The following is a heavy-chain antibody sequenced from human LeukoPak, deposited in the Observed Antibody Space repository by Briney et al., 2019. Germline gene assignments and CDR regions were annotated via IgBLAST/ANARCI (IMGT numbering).Heavy chain of an antibody. V-gene: IGHV1-2*02. J-gene: IGHJ3*02. Sequence: GASVKVSCKASGYTFTGYYMHWVRQAPGQGLEWMGWINPNSGGTNYAQKFQGRVTMTRDTSISTAYMELSSLRSDDTAVYYCASLYYDASGPGAFDIWGQGTMVTVSS. CDR2: INPNSGGT. CDR1: GYTFTGYY. D-gene: IGHD3-22*01. CDR3: ASLYYDASGPGAFDI.